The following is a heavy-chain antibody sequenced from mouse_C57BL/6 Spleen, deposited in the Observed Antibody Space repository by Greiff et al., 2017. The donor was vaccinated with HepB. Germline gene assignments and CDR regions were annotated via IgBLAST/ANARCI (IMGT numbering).Heavy chain of an antibody. D-gene: IGHD1-1*01. CDR2: IYPGSGNT. Sequence: VQVVESGAELVRPGASVKLSCKASGYTFTDYYINWVKQRPGQGLEWIARIYPGSGNTYYNEKFKGKATLTAEKSSSTAYMQLSSLTSEDSAVYFCARSTVYAMDYWGQGTSVTVSS. CDR1: GYTFTDYY. CDR3: ARSTVYAMDY. V-gene: IGHV1-76*01. J-gene: IGHJ4*01.